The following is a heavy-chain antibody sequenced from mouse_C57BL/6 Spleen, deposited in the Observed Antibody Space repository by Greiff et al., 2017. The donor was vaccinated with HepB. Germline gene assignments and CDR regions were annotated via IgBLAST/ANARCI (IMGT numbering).Heavy chain of an antibody. CDR3: ARSPYGYDGFAY. Sequence: VQLQQSGPELVKPGASVKISCKASGYAFSSSWMNWVKQRPGKGLEWIGRIYPGDGDTNYNGKFKGKATLTADKSSSTAYMQLSSLTSEDSAVYFCARSPYGYDGFAYWGQGTLVTVSA. J-gene: IGHJ3*01. D-gene: IGHD2-2*01. V-gene: IGHV1-82*01. CDR1: GYAFSSSW. CDR2: IYPGDGDT.